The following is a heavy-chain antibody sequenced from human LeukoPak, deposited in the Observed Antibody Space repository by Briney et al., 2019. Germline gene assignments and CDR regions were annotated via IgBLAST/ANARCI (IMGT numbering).Heavy chain of an antibody. J-gene: IGHJ4*02. CDR2: ISYDGSNK. D-gene: IGHD3-10*01. CDR3: ARAGSHWHYVY. V-gene: IGHV3-30*04. Sequence: PGGSLRLSCAASGFTFSSYAMHWVRQAPGKGLEWVAVISYDGSNKYYADSVKGRFTISRDNAKNSLSLQMNNLRVEDTAVYYCARAGSHWHYVYWGQGTVVTVSS. CDR1: GFTFSSYA.